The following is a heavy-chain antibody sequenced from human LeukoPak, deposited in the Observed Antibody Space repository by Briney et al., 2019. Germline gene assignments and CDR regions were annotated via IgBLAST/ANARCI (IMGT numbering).Heavy chain of an antibody. V-gene: IGHV3-30*04. Sequence: GGSLRLSCAASGFTFSSYAMHWVRQAPGKGLEWVAVISYDGSNKYYADSVRGRFTISRDNSKNTLYLQMNSLRAEDTAVYYCAKDTDCSSTSCYEVSWFDPWGQGTLVTVSS. J-gene: IGHJ5*02. CDR1: GFTFSSYA. CDR3: AKDTDCSSTSCYEVSWFDP. D-gene: IGHD2-2*01. CDR2: ISYDGSNK.